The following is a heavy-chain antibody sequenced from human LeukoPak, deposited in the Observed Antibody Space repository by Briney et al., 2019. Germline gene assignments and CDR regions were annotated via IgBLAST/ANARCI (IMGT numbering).Heavy chain of an antibody. Sequence: SEALSLTCAVYGGSFSGYYWSWIRQPPGKGLEWIGEINHSGSTNYNPSLKSRVTISVDTSKNQFSLKLSSVTAADTAVYYCARGREEMATLRDYFDYWGQGTLVTVSS. CDR3: ARGREEMATLRDYFDY. CDR2: INHSGST. CDR1: GGSFSGYY. V-gene: IGHV4-34*01. J-gene: IGHJ4*02. D-gene: IGHD5-24*01.